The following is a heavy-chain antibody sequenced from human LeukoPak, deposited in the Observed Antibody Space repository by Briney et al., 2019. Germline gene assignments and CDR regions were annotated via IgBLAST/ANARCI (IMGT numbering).Heavy chain of an antibody. J-gene: IGHJ6*03. Sequence: GGSLRLSCVVSGFTFSTHAMTWVRQAPGKGLERVSDISGPGGTTYYAASVKGRFTISRDNSKNTLFLQMNSLRAEDTAVYYCARSYPNFGVVDYMDVWGKGTTVTVSS. CDR2: ISGPGGTT. CDR1: GFTFSTHA. V-gene: IGHV3-23*01. D-gene: IGHD3-3*01. CDR3: ARSYPNFGVVDYMDV.